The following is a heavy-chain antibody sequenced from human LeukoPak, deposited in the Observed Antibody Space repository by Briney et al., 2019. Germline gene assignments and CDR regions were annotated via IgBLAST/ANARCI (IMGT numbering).Heavy chain of an antibody. CDR3: AKQIDRRWLHYYFDY. CDR1: GFPFSSYA. CDR2: ISGSGGST. J-gene: IGHJ4*02. Sequence: GGSLRLSCAASGFPFSSYAMSWVRQAPGKGLEWVSSISGSGGSTYYADSVKGRFTISRDNSKNTLYLQMNSLRAEDTAVYYCAKQIDRRWLHYYFDYWGQGTLVTVSS. D-gene: IGHD5-24*01. V-gene: IGHV3-23*01.